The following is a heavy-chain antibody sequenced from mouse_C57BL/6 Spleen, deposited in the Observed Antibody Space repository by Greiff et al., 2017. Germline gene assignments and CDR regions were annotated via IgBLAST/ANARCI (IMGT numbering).Heavy chain of an antibody. J-gene: IGHJ2*01. CDR2: ISSGGSYT. CDR3: ARAEDYFDY. Sequence: EVKLVESGGDLVKPGGSLKLSCAASGFTFSSYGMSWVRQTPDKRLEWVATISSGGSYTYYPDSVKGRFTISRDNAKNTLYLQMSSLKSEDTAMYYCARAEDYFDYWGQGTTLTVSS. CDR1: GFTFSSYG. V-gene: IGHV5-6*01.